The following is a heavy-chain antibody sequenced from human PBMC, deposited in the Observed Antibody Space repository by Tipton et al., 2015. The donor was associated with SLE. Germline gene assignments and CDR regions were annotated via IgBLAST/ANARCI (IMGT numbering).Heavy chain of an antibody. CDR1: GASVSSSFHQ. V-gene: IGHV4-61*02. Sequence: TLSLTCTVSGASVSSSFHQWSWIRQPAGEGLEWIGHSSGSATYNPSLKSRVTISVDTSQNQFSLRLTSVTAADTAVYYCGRHKTATRAFDFWGQGTLVTVPS. J-gene: IGHJ3*01. CDR2: SSGSA. CDR3: GRHKTATRAFDF. D-gene: IGHD1-1*01.